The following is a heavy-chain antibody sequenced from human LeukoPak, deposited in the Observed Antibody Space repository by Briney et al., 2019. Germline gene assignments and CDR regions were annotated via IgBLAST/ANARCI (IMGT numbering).Heavy chain of an antibody. V-gene: IGHV3-30*01. D-gene: IGHD3-10*01. CDR2: ISSDGSET. CDR1: GFIFSNYA. J-gene: IGHJ4*02. Sequence: GRSPRLSCAASGFIFSNYAMHWVRQAPGKGLEWVALISSDGSETYHADSVKGRFSISRDNSKNTLYLQLNSLRAEDTSVYYCARDSTYWYDSGSSGPHYFDYWGQGTLVTVSS. CDR3: ARDSTYWYDSGSSGPHYFDY.